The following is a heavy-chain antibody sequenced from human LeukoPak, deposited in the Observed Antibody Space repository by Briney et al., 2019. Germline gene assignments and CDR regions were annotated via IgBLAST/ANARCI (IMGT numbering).Heavy chain of an antibody. Sequence: GGSLRLSCAASGFTFSGSALHWVRQASGKGLEWVGRIRSTSNGYATAYAASVKGKFTISRDDSNNTAYLQMDSLKTEATAVYYCTENYYGSGSYADFDYWGQGTLVTVSS. V-gene: IGHV3-73*01. CDR1: GFTFSGSA. CDR3: TENYYGSGSYADFDY. J-gene: IGHJ4*02. CDR2: IRSTSNGYAT. D-gene: IGHD3-10*01.